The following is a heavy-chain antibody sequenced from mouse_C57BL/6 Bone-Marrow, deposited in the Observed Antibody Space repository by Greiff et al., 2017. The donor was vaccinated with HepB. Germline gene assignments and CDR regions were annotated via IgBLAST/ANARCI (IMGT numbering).Heavy chain of an antibody. D-gene: IGHD1-1*01. V-gene: IGHV5-4*01. CDR1: GFTFSSYA. Sequence: EVQLVESGGGLVKPGGSLKLSCAASGFTFSSYAMSWVRQTPEKRLEWVATISDGGSYTYYPDNVKGRFTISRDNAKNNLYLQMSHLKSEDTAMYYCARERDYYGSSAGFAYWGQGTLVTVSA. J-gene: IGHJ3*01. CDR3: ARERDYYGSSAGFAY. CDR2: ISDGGSYT.